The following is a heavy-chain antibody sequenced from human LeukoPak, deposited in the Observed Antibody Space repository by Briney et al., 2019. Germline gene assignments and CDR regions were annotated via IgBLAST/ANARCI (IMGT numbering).Heavy chain of an antibody. V-gene: IGHV4-30-4*08. CDR3: ASNSGSYRQIDY. D-gene: IGHD1-26*01. J-gene: IGHJ4*02. CDR1: GGSISSGDYY. Sequence: PSQTLSLTCTVSGGSISSGDYYWSWIRQPPRKGLEWIGYIYYSGSTYYNPSLKSRVTISVDTSKNQFSLKLSSVTAADTAVYYCASNSGSYRQIDYWGEGTLVTVSS. CDR2: IYYSGST.